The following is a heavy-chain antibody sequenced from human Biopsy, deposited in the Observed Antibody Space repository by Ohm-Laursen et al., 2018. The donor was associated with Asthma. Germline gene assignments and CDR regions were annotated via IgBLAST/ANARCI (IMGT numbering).Heavy chain of an antibody. CDR3: ARMISYYHEMRAPFFDY. CDR2: INTNTGNP. CDR1: GYTFTDHD. J-gene: IGHJ4*02. V-gene: IGHV7-4-1*02. D-gene: IGHD3-22*01. Sequence: ASVKVSCKASGYTFTDHDINWVRQAPGQGLEWMGWINTNTGNPTYAQGFTGRFVFSLDTSVNTAHLQISSLKAEDTAVYYCARMISYYHEMRAPFFDYWGQGTLVTVSS.